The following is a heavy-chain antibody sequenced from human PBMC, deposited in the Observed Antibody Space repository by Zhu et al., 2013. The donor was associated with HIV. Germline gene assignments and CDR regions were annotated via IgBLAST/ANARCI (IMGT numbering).Heavy chain of an antibody. CDR1: GGTFSHYS. CDR2: IIPIFGRA. CDR3: ARVSTTVRAFDI. V-gene: IGHV1-69*01. D-gene: IGHD4-17*01. Sequence: QVQLVQSGSAVKKPGSSVRVSCKASGGTFSHYSISWVRQAPGQGLDWMGEIIPIFGRANYAQKFEGRVTITAAESTSTAYLELSSLTSEDTAIYYCARVSTTVRAFDIWGQGTMVTVSS. J-gene: IGHJ3*02.